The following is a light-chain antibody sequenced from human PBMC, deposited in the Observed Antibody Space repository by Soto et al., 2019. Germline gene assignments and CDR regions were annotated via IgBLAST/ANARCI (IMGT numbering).Light chain of an antibody. CDR3: QQLDGYPST. CDR1: QGVNSY. Sequence: DIQLTQSPSFLSASVGDRVTITCRASQGVNSYFAWYQQKPGKAPKLLIYAASTFQSGVQSRFSGSGSGTEFTLTISGLQPEDFATYFCQQLDGYPSTFGQGKRLEIK. CDR2: AAS. V-gene: IGKV1-9*01. J-gene: IGKJ5*01.